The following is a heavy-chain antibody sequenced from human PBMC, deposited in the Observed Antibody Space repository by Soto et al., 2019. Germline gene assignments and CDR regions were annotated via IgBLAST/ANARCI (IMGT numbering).Heavy chain of an antibody. V-gene: IGHV5-51*01. CDR3: VRSYCFTTSCYAGLDV. CDR1: EESSTRCS. CDR2: IYPGDSDT. D-gene: IGHD2-2*01. Sequence: TNASRGWEESSTRCSLGRVSKMPGKGLEWMGIIYPGDSDTRYSPSFQGQVTISADKSISTAYLQWSSLKASDTAMYYCVRSYCFTTSCYAGLDVWGQGTTVTVSS. J-gene: IGHJ6*02.